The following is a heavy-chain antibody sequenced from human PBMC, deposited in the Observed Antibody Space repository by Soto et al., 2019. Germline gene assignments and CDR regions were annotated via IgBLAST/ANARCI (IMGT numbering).Heavy chain of an antibody. V-gene: IGHV3-11*01. D-gene: IGHD2-2*01. CDR3: ARIVVVPAAAVEDFDI. J-gene: IGHJ3*02. CDR1: GFTFSDYY. Sequence: GGSLRLSCAASGFTFSDYYMSWIRQAPGKGLEWVSYISSSGSTIYYADSVKGRFTISRDNAKNSLYLQMNSLRAEDMAVYYCARIVVVPAAAVEDFDIWGQGTMVTVS. CDR2: ISSSGSTI.